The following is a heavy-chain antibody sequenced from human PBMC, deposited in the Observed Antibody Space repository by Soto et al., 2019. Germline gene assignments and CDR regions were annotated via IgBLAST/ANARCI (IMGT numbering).Heavy chain of an antibody. V-gene: IGHV3-30-3*01. Sequence: QVQLVESGGGVVQPGRSLRLSCAASGFTFSSYVMHWVRQAPGKGLEWVAIISYDGNNKYYADSVKGRFTISRDNSKNSLYRQMNSLRAEDTAVYYCARAGCDGGSCCTLVGLRYGMDVWGQGTTVTVSS. CDR3: ARAGCDGGSCCTLVGLRYGMDV. D-gene: IGHD2-15*01. CDR1: GFTFSSYV. J-gene: IGHJ6*02. CDR2: ISYDGNNK.